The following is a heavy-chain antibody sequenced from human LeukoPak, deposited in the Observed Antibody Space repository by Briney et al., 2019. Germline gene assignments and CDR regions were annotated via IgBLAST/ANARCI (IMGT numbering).Heavy chain of an antibody. CDR1: GGTFSSYA. V-gene: IGHV1-69*10. CDR3: ARDREEERGDCYW. J-gene: IGHJ4*02. D-gene: IGHD2-21*02. CDR2: IIPILGIA. Sequence: EASVKVSCKASGGTFSSYAISWVRQAPGQGLEWMGGIIPILGIANYAQKFQGRVTITADKSTSTAYMELSSLRSEDTAVYYCARDREEERGDCYWWGQGTLVTVSS.